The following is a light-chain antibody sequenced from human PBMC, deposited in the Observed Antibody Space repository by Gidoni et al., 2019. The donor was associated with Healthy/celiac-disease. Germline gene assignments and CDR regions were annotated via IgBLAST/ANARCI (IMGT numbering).Light chain of an antibody. V-gene: IGKV1-33*01. CDR2: DAS. J-gene: IGKJ4*01. Sequence: DIQMTQSPSSLSASVGDRATITCQASQDISNYLNCYQQKPGKAPKLLIYDASNLETGVPSRFSGSGSGTDFTFTISSLQPEDIATYYCQQYDNLPLTFGGGTKVEIK. CDR3: QQYDNLPLT. CDR1: QDISNY.